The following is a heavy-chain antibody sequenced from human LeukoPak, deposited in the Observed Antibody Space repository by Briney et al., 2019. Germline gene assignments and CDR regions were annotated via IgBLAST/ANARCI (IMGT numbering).Heavy chain of an antibody. CDR1: GFPFSTSI. Sequence: GGSLRLSCAVSGFPFSTSIIHWVRQASGKGLEWVGRTRTKASNSATTYAASVSGRFTISRDESKNPAYLEMNVLKIEDTAIYYCTASGITAEAFDIWGQGTMVTVSS. V-gene: IGHV3-73*01. D-gene: IGHD3-16*01. J-gene: IGHJ3*02. CDR2: TRTKASNSAT. CDR3: TASGITAEAFDI.